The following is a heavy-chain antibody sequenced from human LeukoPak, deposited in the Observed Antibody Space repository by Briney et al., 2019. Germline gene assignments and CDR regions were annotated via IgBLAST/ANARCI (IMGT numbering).Heavy chain of an antibody. V-gene: IGHV4-59*01. D-gene: IGHD6-19*01. Sequence: SEALSLTCTVSGDSINNYYWSWLRQTPGEGLEWIGFVAFSGNSNYNPSLESRVTISIDTSKNQFSLKLNSVTAADTAVYYCARGPPDSQWLVWYCLDYWGQGTLVTVSS. CDR3: ARGPPDSQWLVWYCLDY. J-gene: IGHJ4*02. CDR2: VAFSGNS. CDR1: GDSINNYY.